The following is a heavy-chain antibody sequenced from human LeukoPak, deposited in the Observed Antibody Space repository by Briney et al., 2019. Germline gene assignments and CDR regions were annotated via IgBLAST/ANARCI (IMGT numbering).Heavy chain of an antibody. CDR2: ISYDGSNK. CDR1: GFTFSSYG. CDR3: AGYDSSGYYFGY. J-gene: IGHJ4*02. Sequence: GGSLRLSCAASGFTFSSYGMHWVRQAPGKGLEWVAVISYDGSNKYYADSVKGRFTVSRDNSKNTLYLQMNSLRAEDTAVYYCAGYDSSGYYFGYWGQGTLVTVSS. D-gene: IGHD3-22*01. V-gene: IGHV3-30*03.